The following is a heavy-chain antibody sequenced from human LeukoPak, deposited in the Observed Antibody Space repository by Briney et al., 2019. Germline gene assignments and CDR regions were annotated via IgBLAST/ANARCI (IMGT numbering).Heavy chain of an antibody. Sequence: GSLRLSCAASGFTFTSYNMDWVRQAPGRGLEWVSSISSSGSYIYYADSVKGRLTISRDNAKNSLYLQMNSLKAEDTAVYYCAREYSGNYRLFDYWGQGTLVIVSS. J-gene: IGHJ4*02. CDR2: ISSSGSYI. V-gene: IGHV3-21*01. CDR1: GFTFTSYN. CDR3: AREYSGNYRLFDY. D-gene: IGHD1-26*01.